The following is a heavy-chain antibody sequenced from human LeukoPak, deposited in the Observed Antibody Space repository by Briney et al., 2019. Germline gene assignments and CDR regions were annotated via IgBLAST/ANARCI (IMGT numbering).Heavy chain of an antibody. J-gene: IGHJ4*02. CDR3: ARTNLFDY. CDR1: GFSLSAFW. Sequence: GGSLRLSCVVSGFSLSAFWMSWVRQAPGKGLECVATIKYDGSEKYYVDSVKGRFTISRDNTKNSLFLQINSLRAEDTATYYCARTNLFDYWGQGTLVTASS. CDR2: IKYDGSEK. V-gene: IGHV3-7*03.